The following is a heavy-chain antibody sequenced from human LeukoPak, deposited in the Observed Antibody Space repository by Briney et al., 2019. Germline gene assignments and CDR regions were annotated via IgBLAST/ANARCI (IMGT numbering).Heavy chain of an antibody. Sequence: SETLSLTCTVSGGSISSYYWSWIRQPPGKGLEWIGYIYYSGSTYYNPSLKSRVTISVDTSKKQFSLKMTSVTAADTAVYYCARDWPMVRGPDGWFDPWGQGTLVTVSS. CDR2: IYYSGST. D-gene: IGHD3-10*01. CDR3: ARDWPMVRGPDGWFDP. V-gene: IGHV4-59*12. J-gene: IGHJ5*02. CDR1: GGSISSYY.